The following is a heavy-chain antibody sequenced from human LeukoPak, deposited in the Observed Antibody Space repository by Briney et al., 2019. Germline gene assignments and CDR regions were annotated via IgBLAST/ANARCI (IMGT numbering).Heavy chain of an antibody. Sequence: ATVKVSCKASGYTFTSYGISWARQAPGQGLEWMGWISAYNGNTNYAQKPQGRVTMTTDTSTNTAYMEVRSLRFRDTAVYYCARGGNMLATIGWGTFDYWGQGTLVTVSS. V-gene: IGHV1-18*01. CDR1: GYTFTSYG. CDR3: ARGGNMLATIGWGTFDY. D-gene: IGHD5-24*01. J-gene: IGHJ4*02. CDR2: ISAYNGNT.